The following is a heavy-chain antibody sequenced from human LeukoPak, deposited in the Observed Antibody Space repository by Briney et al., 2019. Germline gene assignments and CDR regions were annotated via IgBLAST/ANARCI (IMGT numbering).Heavy chain of an antibody. J-gene: IGHJ6*03. V-gene: IGHV1-46*01. D-gene: IGHD3-22*01. Sequence: ASVKVSCKASGYTFTSYYMHWVRQAPGQGLEWMGIINPSSGSTSYAQKFQGRVTMTRDTSTSTAYMELSSLRSEDTAVYYCARDPFYYDSSGPRYYYMDVWGKGTTVTVSS. CDR1: GYTFTSYY. CDR3: ARDPFYYDSSGPRYYYMDV. CDR2: INPSSGST.